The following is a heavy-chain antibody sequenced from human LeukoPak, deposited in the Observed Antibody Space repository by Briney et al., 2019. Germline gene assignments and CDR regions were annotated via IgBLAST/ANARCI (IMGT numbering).Heavy chain of an antibody. CDR2: IHSNDDT. CDR3: AREGGGSWYRRHYYMDV. CDR1: DFNVIPNY. J-gene: IGHJ6*03. V-gene: IGHV3-53*01. Sequence: GGSLRLSCAVSDFNVIPNYMTWVRQAPGKGLECISVIHSNDDTYYAASVRGRFTISRDNAKNSLYLQMNSLRAEDTAVYYCAREGGGSWYRRHYYMDVWGKGTTVTVSS. D-gene: IGHD6-13*01.